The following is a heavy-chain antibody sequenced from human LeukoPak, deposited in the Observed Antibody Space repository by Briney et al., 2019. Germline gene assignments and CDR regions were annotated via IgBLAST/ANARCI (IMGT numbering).Heavy chain of an antibody. CDR2: IYYSGST. CDR3: ARGSVPPLLRFLEWSATEGWFDP. D-gene: IGHD3-3*01. J-gene: IGHJ5*02. Sequence: SETLSLTCTVSGGSISSYYWSWIRQPPGKGLEWIGYIYYSGSTNYNPSLKSRVTISVDTSKNQFSLKLSSVTAADTAVYYCARGSVPPLLRFLEWSATEGWFDPWGQGTLVTVSS. V-gene: IGHV4-59*08. CDR1: GGSISSYY.